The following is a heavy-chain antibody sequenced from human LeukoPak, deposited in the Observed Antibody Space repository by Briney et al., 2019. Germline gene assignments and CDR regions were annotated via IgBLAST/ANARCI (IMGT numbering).Heavy chain of an antibody. J-gene: IGHJ5*02. CDR3: ARAIPDRRDCSSTSCSRAGRWFDP. D-gene: IGHD2-2*01. CDR2: INPNSGGT. CDR1: GYTFTGYY. Sequence: ASVKVSCKASGYTFTGYYMHWVRQAPGQGLEWMGWINPNSGGTNYAQKFQGRVTMTRDTSISTAYMELSRLRSDDTAVYYCARAIPDRRDCSSTSCSRAGRWFDPWGQGTLVTVSS. V-gene: IGHV1-2*02.